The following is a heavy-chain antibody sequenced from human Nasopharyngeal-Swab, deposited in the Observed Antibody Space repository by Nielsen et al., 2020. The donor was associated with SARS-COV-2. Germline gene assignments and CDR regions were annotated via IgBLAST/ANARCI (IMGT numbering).Heavy chain of an antibody. J-gene: IGHJ6*02. Sequence: GESLKISCAASGFTFNNYAMSWVRQAPGKGLEWVSAISGSGGTTYYADSVKGRFTISRDDSKNTLYLQMNSLRAEDTAVYYCAKDRRYSSGWDINYGMDVWGQGTTVTVSS. D-gene: IGHD6-19*01. CDR1: GFTFNNYA. V-gene: IGHV3-23*01. CDR3: AKDRRYSSGWDINYGMDV. CDR2: ISGSGGTT.